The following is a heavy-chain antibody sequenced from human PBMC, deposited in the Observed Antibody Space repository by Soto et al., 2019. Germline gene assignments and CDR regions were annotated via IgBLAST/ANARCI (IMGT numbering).Heavy chain of an antibody. CDR3: TRMSRSFDY. Sequence: QVLLEQSGAEVRRPGASVKISCQASGYPFSNYHMHWVRQAPGQGLDWMGMIDPDNGRTKFAQSLQGRVTMTRDTSTNSVYMELRALKSEDTAIYFFTRMSRSFDYWGQGSHVTVSS. CDR1: GYPFSNYH. CDR2: IDPDNGRT. V-gene: IGHV1-46*03. J-gene: IGHJ4*02.